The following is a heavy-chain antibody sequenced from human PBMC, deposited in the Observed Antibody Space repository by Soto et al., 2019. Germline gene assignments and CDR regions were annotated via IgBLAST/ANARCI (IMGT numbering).Heavy chain of an antibody. Sequence: QVQLVQSGGEVKRPGASVKVSCKTSGYTFSNYGITWVRQAPGQPLEWLGRSSLYSDGTNYAQKIQGRVSMTTDTSTTTAYMELRSLRSDDTAVYYCARVVPGAEAWFGPWGQGTLVTVSS. CDR3: ARVVPGAEAWFGP. CDR2: SSLYSDGT. CDR1: GYTFSNYG. J-gene: IGHJ5*02. V-gene: IGHV1-18*01. D-gene: IGHD2-2*01.